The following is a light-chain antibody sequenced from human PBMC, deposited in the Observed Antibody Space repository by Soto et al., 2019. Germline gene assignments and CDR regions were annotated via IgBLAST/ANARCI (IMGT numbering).Light chain of an antibody. V-gene: IGLV1-51*01. CDR2: DDT. J-gene: IGLJ3*02. CDR3: GTWDSSLSVVV. Sequence: QSVLTQPPSVSAAPGQKVTMSCSGRSSNIGSHFVAWYQQLPGTAPKLLIYDDTKRPYGIPGRFSGSKSGTSVTLGITGLQTGDEADYYCGTWDSSLSVVVFGGGTKLTVL. CDR1: SSNIGSHF.